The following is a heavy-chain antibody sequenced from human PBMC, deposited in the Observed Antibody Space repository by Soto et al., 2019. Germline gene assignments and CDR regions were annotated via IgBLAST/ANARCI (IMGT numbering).Heavy chain of an antibody. D-gene: IGHD2-21*02. Sequence: QVQLVESGGGVVQPGRSLRLSCAASGFTFSTYAMHWVRQAPGKGLEWVAVISYDGSNRYYADSVKAQFSISRDNSKSTLYPQMNSLRVEDTAVYYCAREGSSETALNWFDPWGQGTLVTVSS. CDR2: ISYDGSNR. J-gene: IGHJ5*02. CDR1: GFTFSTYA. V-gene: IGHV3-30-3*01. CDR3: AREGSSETALNWFDP.